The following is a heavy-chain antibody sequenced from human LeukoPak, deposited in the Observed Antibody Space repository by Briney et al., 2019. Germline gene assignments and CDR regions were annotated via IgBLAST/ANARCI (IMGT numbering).Heavy chain of an antibody. CDR2: IYYSGST. V-gene: IGHV4-39*01. CDR3: ARDPRGYDSSGYYWYY. Sequence: SETLSLTCTVSGGSISSSSYYWGLIRQPPGKGLEWIGSIYYSGSTYYNPSLKSRVTISVDTSKNQFSLKLSSVTAADTAVYYCARDPRGYDSSGYYWYYWGQGTLVTVSS. CDR1: GGSISSSSYY. J-gene: IGHJ4*02. D-gene: IGHD3-22*01.